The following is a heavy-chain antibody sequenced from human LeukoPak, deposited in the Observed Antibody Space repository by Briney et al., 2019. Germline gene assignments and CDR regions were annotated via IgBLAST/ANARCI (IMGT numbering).Heavy chain of an antibody. D-gene: IGHD3-3*01. J-gene: IGHJ4*02. CDR2: IYYSGST. CDR3: AREAPYDFWSGYTGRLDY. CDR1: GGSISSSSYY. V-gene: IGHV4-39*07. Sequence: PSETLSLTCTVSGGSISSSSYYWGWIRQPPGKGLEWIGSIYYSGSTYYSPSLKSRVTISVDTSKNQFSLKLSSMTAADTAVYYCAREAPYDFWSGYTGRLDYWGQGTLVTVSS.